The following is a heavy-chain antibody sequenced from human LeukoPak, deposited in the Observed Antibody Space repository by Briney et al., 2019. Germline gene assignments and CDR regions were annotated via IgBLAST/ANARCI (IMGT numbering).Heavy chain of an antibody. CDR3: ARDPGRSSFDI. Sequence: TGGSLRLSCVASGFPFSSYRMSWVRQAPGKGLEFVANMKEDGSVKNYVDSVKGRFTISRDNAENSVYLQMSSLRAEDTALYYCARDPGRSSFDIWGQGAMVTVSS. J-gene: IGHJ3*02. CDR2: MKEDGSVK. V-gene: IGHV3-7*01. CDR1: GFPFSSYR.